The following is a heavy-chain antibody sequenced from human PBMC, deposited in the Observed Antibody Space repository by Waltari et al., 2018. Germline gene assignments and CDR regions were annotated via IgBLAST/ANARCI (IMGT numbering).Heavy chain of an antibody. V-gene: IGHV1-69*05. CDR2: IVPLFGTA. Sequence: QVQLVQSGAEVKKPGSSVTVSCQASGYTFSGYAMSWVRQAPGQGLEWMGGIVPLFGTAKYAHNFQDRLTITTDEFTTTAYMELSGLGSEDTAVYFCARGGARHYDSSGYYDFDSWGQGTQVSVSS. D-gene: IGHD3-22*01. CDR3: ARGGARHYDSSGYYDFDS. J-gene: IGHJ4*02. CDR1: GYTFSGYA.